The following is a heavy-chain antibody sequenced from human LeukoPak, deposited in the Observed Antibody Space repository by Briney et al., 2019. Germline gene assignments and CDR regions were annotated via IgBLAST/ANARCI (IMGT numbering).Heavy chain of an antibody. J-gene: IGHJ4*02. Sequence: PGRSLRLSCAASGFTFDDYAMHWVRQAPGKGLEWVSGISWNSGSIGYADSVKGRFTISRDNAKNSLYLQMNSLRAEDTAVYYCARESSGWSDYWGQGTLVTVSS. D-gene: IGHD6-19*01. CDR3: ARESSGWSDY. CDR1: GFTFDDYA. CDR2: ISWNSGSI. V-gene: IGHV3-9*01.